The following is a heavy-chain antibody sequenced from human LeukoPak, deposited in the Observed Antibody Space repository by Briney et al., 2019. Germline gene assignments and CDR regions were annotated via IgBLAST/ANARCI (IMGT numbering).Heavy chain of an antibody. J-gene: IGHJ4*02. D-gene: IGHD6-19*01. Sequence: GGSLRLSCAASGFTFSSYWMSWVRQAPGKGLEWVANIEQDGSEKYYVDSVKGRFTISRDNAKNSLYLQMSSLRAEDTAVYYCASYSSGWYYYWGQGTLVTVSS. CDR3: ASYSSGWYYY. CDR2: IEQDGSEK. V-gene: IGHV3-7*01. CDR1: GFTFSSYW.